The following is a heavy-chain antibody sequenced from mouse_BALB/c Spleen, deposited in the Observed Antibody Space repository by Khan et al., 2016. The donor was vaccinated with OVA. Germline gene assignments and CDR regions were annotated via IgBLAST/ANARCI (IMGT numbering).Heavy chain of an antibody. V-gene: IGHV5-6*01. CDR1: GFTFSSYG. D-gene: IGHD1-2*01. CDR3: AITIYTAKGDYYAMDY. Sequence: EVELVESGGDLVKPGGSLKLSCAASGFTFSSYGMSWVRQTPDKRLEWVATISSGGHYTYFPDSVRGRFTISRDNAKNTLYLQMSSLKSEDTAMYYCAITIYTAKGDYYAMDYWGQGTSVTVSS. CDR2: ISSGGHYT. J-gene: IGHJ4*01.